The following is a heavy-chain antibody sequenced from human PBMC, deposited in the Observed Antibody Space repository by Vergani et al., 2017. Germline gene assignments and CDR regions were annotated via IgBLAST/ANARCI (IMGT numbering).Heavy chain of an antibody. J-gene: IGHJ5*02. V-gene: IGHV3-9*02. CDR1: GFTSAGYA. Sequence: EVQLEESGGGLVLPGRSLRLSCVASGFTSAGYAMHWVRQAPGTGLEWVSGISWNSNSIGYADSVKGRFTISRDNAKNSLYLQMNSLRAEATALYYCAKDLGTASGGGWFDPWGQGTLVTVSS. CDR3: AKDLGTASGGGWFDP. D-gene: IGHD3-10*01. CDR2: ISWNSNSI.